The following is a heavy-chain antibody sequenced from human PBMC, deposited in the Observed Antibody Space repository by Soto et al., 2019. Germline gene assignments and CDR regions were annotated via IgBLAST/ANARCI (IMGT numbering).Heavy chain of an antibody. CDR1: GFTFDDSA. J-gene: IGHJ6*02. D-gene: IGHD2-8*01. Sequence: GGSLRLSCVVSGFTFDDSAMHWVRQAPGKGLEWVSGISWNGGNMDYADSVKGRFTISRDNAKNSLFLQMHSLRPEDTAVYYCAKDRSGVLYAAGGVDVWGQGTTVTVSS. CDR3: AKDRSGVLYAAGGVDV. CDR2: ISWNGGNM. V-gene: IGHV3-9*01.